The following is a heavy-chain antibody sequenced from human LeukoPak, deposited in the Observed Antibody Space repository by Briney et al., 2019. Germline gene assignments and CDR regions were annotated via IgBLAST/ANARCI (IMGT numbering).Heavy chain of an antibody. CDR1: GFTFSNYG. V-gene: IGHV3-23*01. CDR2: IDSGGGST. D-gene: IGHD1-26*01. Sequence: LTGGSLRLSCAASGFTFSNYGMSWVRQAPGKGLEWVATIDSGGGSTHYADSVKGRFTISRDSSKNTLYLQMNSLKAEDTAVYYCARDVGPIHFDYWGQGTLVTVSS. CDR3: ARDVGPIHFDY. J-gene: IGHJ4*02.